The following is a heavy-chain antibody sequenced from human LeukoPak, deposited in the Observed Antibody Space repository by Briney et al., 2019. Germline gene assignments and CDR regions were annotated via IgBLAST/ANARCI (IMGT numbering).Heavy chain of an antibody. D-gene: IGHD6-19*01. Sequence: GGSLRLSCAASGFTFSSYAMSWVRQAPGKGLEWVSSISSSSSYIYYADSVKGRFTISRDNAKNSLYLQMNSLRAEDTAVYYCARDLYSSGWFDYWGQGTLVTVSS. CDR1: GFTFSSYA. V-gene: IGHV3-21*01. CDR3: ARDLYSSGWFDY. J-gene: IGHJ4*02. CDR2: ISSSSSYI.